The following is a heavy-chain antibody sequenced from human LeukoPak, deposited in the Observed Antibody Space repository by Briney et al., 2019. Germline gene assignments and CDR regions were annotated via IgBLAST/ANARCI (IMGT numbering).Heavy chain of an antibody. V-gene: IGHV4-31*03. D-gene: IGHD3-10*01. CDR2: IYHSGST. Sequence: SQTLSLTCTVSGGSIGSGGYYWSWIRQHPGEGLEWIGYIYHSGSTYYHPSLKSRVTISVDTSKNQFSLKLSSVTAADTAVYYCARVRVVRGFDYWGQGTLVTVSS. CDR3: ARVRVVRGFDY. J-gene: IGHJ4*02. CDR1: GGSIGSGGYY.